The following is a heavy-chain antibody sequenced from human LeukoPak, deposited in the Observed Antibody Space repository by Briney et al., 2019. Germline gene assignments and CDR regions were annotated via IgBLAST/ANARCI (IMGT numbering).Heavy chain of an antibody. Sequence: PSETLSLTCTVSGGPISSHYWSWIRQPPGKGLEWIGYIYYSGSTNYNPSLKSRVTISVDTSKNQFSLKLSSVTAADTAVYYCARDRNFDWFDLRNGYMDVWGKGTTVTVSS. CDR2: IYYSGST. CDR1: GGPISSHY. D-gene: IGHD3-9*01. V-gene: IGHV4-59*11. J-gene: IGHJ6*03. CDR3: ARDRNFDWFDLRNGYMDV.